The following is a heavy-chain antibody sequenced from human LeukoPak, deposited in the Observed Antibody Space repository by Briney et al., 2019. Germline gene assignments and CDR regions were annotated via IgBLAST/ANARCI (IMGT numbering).Heavy chain of an antibody. CDR3: ARLAYCGGDCWYFDS. CDR2: IYYSGST. J-gene: IGHJ4*02. V-gene: IGHV4-59*01. D-gene: IGHD2-21*02. CDR1: GGSLSSYY. Sequence: SETLSLTCTVSGGSLSSYYWSWIRQPPGKGLEWIGYIYYSGSTNYSPSLRSRVTISIYTSSNQFSLKLNSVTAADTAVYYCARLAYCGGDCWYFDSWGQGTLVTVSS.